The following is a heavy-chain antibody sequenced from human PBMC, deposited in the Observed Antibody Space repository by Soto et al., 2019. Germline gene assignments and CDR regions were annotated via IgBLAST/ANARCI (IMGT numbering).Heavy chain of an antibody. D-gene: IGHD3-16*02. CDR3: ARGQAFGGVIVRSDYFDY. CDR2: ISSNGGST. J-gene: IGHJ4*02. CDR1: GFTFSSYA. V-gene: IGHV3-64*01. Sequence: GGSLRLSCAASGFTFSSYAMHWVRQAPGKGLEYVSAISSNGGSTYYANSVKGRFTISRDNSKNTLYLQMGSLRAEDMAVYYCARGQAFGGVIVRSDYFDYWGQGTLVTVSS.